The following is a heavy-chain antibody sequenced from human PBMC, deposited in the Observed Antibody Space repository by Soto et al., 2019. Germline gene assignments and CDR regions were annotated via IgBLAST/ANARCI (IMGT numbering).Heavy chain of an antibody. CDR1: GGTFSSYT. V-gene: IGHV1-69*02. J-gene: IGHJ4*02. CDR2: IIPILGIA. CDR3: SRATGSGSLDY. Sequence: QVQLVQSGAEVKKPGSSVKVSCKASGGTFSSYTISWVRQAPGQGLEWMGRIIPILGIANYAQKFQGRVTITADKSTSTAYMELSSLRSEDTAVYYCSRATGSGSLDYWGQGTLVTVSS. D-gene: IGHD3-10*01.